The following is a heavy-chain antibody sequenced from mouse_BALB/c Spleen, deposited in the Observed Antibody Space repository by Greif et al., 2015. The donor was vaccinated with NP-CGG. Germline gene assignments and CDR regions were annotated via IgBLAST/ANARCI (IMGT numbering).Heavy chain of an antibody. J-gene: IGHJ3*01. Sequence: DVKLQESGAELVRSGASVKLSCTASGFNIKDYYMHWVKQRPEQGLGWIGWIDPENGDTEYAPKFQGKATMTADTSSNPSYLQLSSLTSEGTADYYCKAWFAYWGQGTLVTVSA. V-gene: IGHV14-4*02. CDR1: GFNIKDYY. CDR3: KAWFAY. CDR2: IDPENGDT.